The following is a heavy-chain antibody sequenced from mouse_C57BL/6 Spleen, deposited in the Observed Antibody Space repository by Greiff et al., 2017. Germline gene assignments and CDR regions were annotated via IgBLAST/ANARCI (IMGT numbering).Heavy chain of an antibody. D-gene: IGHD2-4*01. V-gene: IGHV1-9*01. Sequence: QVQLQQSGAELMKPGASVKLSCKATGYTFTGYWIEWVKQRPGHGLEWIGEICPGSGSTNYNEKFKGKATLTADTSSNTAYMQLSSLTTEDSAIYYCARCRGLRQESFPYWGQGTLVTVSA. CDR2: ICPGSGST. CDR1: GYTFTGYW. J-gene: IGHJ3*01. CDR3: ARCRGLRQESFPY.